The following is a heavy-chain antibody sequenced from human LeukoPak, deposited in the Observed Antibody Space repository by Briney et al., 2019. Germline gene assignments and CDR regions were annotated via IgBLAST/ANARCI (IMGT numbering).Heavy chain of an antibody. CDR3: ASHRSYQLRQAYYYYGMDV. CDR1: GFTFSSYA. D-gene: IGHD2-2*01. CDR2: ISGSGGST. Sequence: GGSLRLSCAASGFTFSSYAMSWVRQAPGKGLEWVSAISGSGGSTYYADSVKGRFTISRDNSKNTLYLQTNSLRAEDTAVYYCASHRSYQLRQAYYYYGMDVWGQGTTVTVSS. J-gene: IGHJ6*02. V-gene: IGHV3-23*01.